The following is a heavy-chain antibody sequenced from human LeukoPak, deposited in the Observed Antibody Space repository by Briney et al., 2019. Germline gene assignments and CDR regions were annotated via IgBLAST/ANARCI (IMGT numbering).Heavy chain of an antibody. V-gene: IGHV3-33*06. CDR1: GFTFRSHG. CDR3: AKDREGTTFDN. CDR2: IWYDGSKT. J-gene: IGHJ4*02. D-gene: IGHD1-7*01. Sequence: GGSLRLSCAASGFTFRSHGMQWVRQAPGKGLEWVAVIWYDGSKTYYADSVKGRFTISRDNSKNTLDLQMSSLRAEDTAVYYCAKDREGTTFDNWGQGTLVTVSS.